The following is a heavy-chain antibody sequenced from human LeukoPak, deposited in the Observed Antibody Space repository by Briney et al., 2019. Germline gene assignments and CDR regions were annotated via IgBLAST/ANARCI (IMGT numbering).Heavy chain of an antibody. CDR3: ARAQGRGYSWGYYYYYGMDV. CDR2: IYYSGST. V-gene: IGHV4-30-4*01. Sequence: SETLSLTCTVSGGSISSGDYYWSWIRQPPGKGLEWIGYIYYSGSTYYNPSLKSRVTISVDTSKNQFSLKLSSVTAADTAVYYCARAQGRGYSWGYYYYYGMDVWGQGTTVTVSS. D-gene: IGHD5-18*01. CDR1: GGSISSGDYY. J-gene: IGHJ6*02.